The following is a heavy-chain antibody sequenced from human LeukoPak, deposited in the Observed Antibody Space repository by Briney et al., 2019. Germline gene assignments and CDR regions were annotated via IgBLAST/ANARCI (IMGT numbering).Heavy chain of an antibody. CDR2: IIPILGIA. J-gene: IGHJ4*02. V-gene: IGHV1-69*04. CDR3: AREVTSGYLAYYFDY. CDR1: GGTFSSYA. D-gene: IGHD3-22*01. Sequence: SVKASCKASGGTFSSYAISWVRQAPGQGLEWMGRIIPILGIANYAQKFQGRVTITADKSTSTAYMELSSLRSEDTAVYYCAREVTSGYLAYYFDYWGQGTLVTVSS.